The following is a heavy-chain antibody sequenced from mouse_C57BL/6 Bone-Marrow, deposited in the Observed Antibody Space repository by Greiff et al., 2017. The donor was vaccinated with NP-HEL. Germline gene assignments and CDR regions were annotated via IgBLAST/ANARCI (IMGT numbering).Heavy chain of an antibody. J-gene: IGHJ2*01. V-gene: IGHV1-64*01. D-gene: IGHD1-1*01. CDR1: GYTFTSYW. CDR3: ARSGNYYGSSSFDY. CDR2: IHPNSGST. Sequence: VQLQQSGAELVKPGASVKLSCKASGYTFTSYWMHWVKQRPGQGLEWIGMIHPNSGSTNYNEKFKSKATLTVDKSSSTAYMQLSSLTSEDSAVYYCARSGNYYGSSSFDYWGQGTTLTVSS.